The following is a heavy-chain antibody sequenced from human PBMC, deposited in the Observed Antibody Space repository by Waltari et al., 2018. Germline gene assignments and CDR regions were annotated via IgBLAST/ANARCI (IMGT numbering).Heavy chain of an antibody. CDR1: GFTFKNHE. D-gene: IGHD3-22*01. V-gene: IGHV3-48*03. J-gene: IGHJ4*02. CDR2: ISSSGTSM. CDR3: ARDSYYYDSSTYYYSGTTDY. Sequence: EVQLVESGGGLVQPGGSLRRSCTASGFTFKNHEMNWVRQAPGKGLEWVSYISSSGTSMLYADSVRGRFTISRDNAKNSLFLQMKSLRAEDTAVYFCARDSYYYDSSTYYYSGTTDYWGQGTLVTVSS.